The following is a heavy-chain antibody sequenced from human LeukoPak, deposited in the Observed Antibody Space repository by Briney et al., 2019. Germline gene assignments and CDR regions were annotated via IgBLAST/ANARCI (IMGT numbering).Heavy chain of an antibody. Sequence: SGGSLRLSCAASGFTFSGSSMSWIRQAPGKGLEWVSTITSGSSYTNYGDSVKGRFTISRDNAKASLYLQMNSLRADDTAVYYCARGRGRRMDVWGQGTTVTVSS. J-gene: IGHJ6*02. V-gene: IGHV3-11*06. CDR1: GFTFSGSS. CDR2: ITSGSSYT. CDR3: ARGRGRRMDV.